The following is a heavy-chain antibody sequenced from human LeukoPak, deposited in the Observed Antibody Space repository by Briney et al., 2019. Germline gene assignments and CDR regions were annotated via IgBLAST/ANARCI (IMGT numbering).Heavy chain of an antibody. CDR2: FHYTGST. Sequence: SETLSLTCTVSGGSISSNGYYWGWIRQPPGKGLEWIGSFHYTGSTFYSPSLKSRVTISVDTSKNQFSLKLSSVTAADTAVYYCARRSGTYHVFDIWGQGTMVTVSS. V-gene: IGHV4-39*01. D-gene: IGHD1-26*01. J-gene: IGHJ3*02. CDR1: GGSISSNGYY. CDR3: ARRSGTYHVFDI.